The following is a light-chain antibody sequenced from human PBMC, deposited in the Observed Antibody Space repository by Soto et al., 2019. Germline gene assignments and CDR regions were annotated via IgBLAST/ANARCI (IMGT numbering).Light chain of an antibody. J-gene: IGKJ5*01. V-gene: IGKV3-20*01. CDR1: QTVSSNY. CDR2: GAS. Sequence: EIISTQSPDTMSLSPGERATLSCRASQTVSSNYLAWCQQRPGQAPRLLIYGASTRAAGIPDRFSGSGSGTDCTLTITRLQHEDFAVYYCQQYGYSTITFGQGTRLEIK. CDR3: QQYGYSTIT.